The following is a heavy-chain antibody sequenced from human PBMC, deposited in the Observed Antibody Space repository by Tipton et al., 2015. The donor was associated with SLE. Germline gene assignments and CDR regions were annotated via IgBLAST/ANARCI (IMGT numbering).Heavy chain of an antibody. CDR3: ATWGDYGPETNDY. Sequence: QLVQSGGGLIQPGGSLRLSCAASGFSVSSSYMSWVRQAPGKGLEWVSLIYRGGTTYHSDSVKGRFTISRDNAKNSLYLQMHSLRVEDTAVYYCATWGDYGPETNDYWGQGTLVTVSS. J-gene: IGHJ4*02. V-gene: IGHV3-53*01. CDR2: IYRGGTT. D-gene: IGHD4-17*01. CDR1: GFSVSSSY.